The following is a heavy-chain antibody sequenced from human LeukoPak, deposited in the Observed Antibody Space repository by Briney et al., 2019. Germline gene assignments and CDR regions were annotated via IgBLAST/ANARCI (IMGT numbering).Heavy chain of an antibody. J-gene: IGHJ4*02. CDR1: GFTFDDYG. D-gene: IGHD5-24*01. V-gene: IGHV3-20*04. Sequence: GGSLRLPCAASGFTFDDYGMSWVRQAPGKGLEWVSGINWNGGSTGYADSVKGRFTISRDNAKNSLYLQMNSLRAEDTALYYCARAAMGDPLEMATMEDWGQGTLVTVSS. CDR2: INWNGGST. CDR3: ARAAMGDPLEMATMED.